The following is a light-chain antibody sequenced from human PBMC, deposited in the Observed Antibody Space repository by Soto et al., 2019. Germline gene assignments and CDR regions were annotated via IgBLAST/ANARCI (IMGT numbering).Light chain of an antibody. CDR3: LQRSSWPRT. V-gene: IGKV3-11*01. CDR2: DAS. J-gene: IGKJ2*01. Sequence: EIVLTHSPATLSLSPGERATLSCRASQSVSNNLAWYQQKPGQAPRLLIYDASNRATAIPDRFSGSGSGTDFTLTISGLEPEDFAVYYCLQRSSWPRTFGQGTKLEIK. CDR1: QSVSNN.